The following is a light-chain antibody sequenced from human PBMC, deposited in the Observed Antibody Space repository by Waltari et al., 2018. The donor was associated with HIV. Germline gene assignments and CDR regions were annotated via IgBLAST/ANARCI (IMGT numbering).Light chain of an antibody. CDR1: SSNVGSDDL. V-gene: IGLV2-23*02. CDR3: CSCPRSGIRYV. J-gene: IGLJ1*01. CDR2: EVT. Sequence: QSALTQPASVSGSPGQSITISCTGPSSNVGSDDLVSWYQQHPGEAPKLLIYEVTKRPSGVSNRFSGSKSGNTASLTISGLQAEDEADYYCCSCPRSGIRYVFGTGTKVTVL.